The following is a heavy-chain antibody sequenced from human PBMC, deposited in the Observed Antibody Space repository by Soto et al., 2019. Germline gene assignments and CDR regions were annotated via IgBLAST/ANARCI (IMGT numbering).Heavy chain of an antibody. CDR3: AREWSVANPGY. Sequence: QVHLVESGGGVVQPGRSLRLSCAASGFTFSNYSMHWVRQAPGKGLEWLAVISKDGDKKDYADSVKGRFTISRDNAKNTLYLQRNSLRPEDTAVHYCAREWSVANPGYWGQGTQVTVSS. D-gene: IGHD5-12*01. CDR1: GFTFSNYS. V-gene: IGHV3-30-3*01. J-gene: IGHJ4*02. CDR2: ISKDGDKK.